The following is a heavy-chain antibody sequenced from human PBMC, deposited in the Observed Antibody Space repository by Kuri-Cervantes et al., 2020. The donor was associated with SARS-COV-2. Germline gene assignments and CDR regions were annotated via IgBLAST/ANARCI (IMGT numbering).Heavy chain of an antibody. CDR2: INHSGNT. Sequence: SETLSLTCAVYGGSFSDYYWSWVRQPPGKGLEWIGEINHSGNTNYDPSLKSRVTISIDTSKNQFSLKLSSVTAADTALYYCARGARHIQFRGEVDYWSQGALVTVSS. V-gene: IGHV4-34*01. CDR1: GGSFSDYY. J-gene: IGHJ4*02. D-gene: IGHD5-24*01. CDR3: ARGARHIQFRGEVDY.